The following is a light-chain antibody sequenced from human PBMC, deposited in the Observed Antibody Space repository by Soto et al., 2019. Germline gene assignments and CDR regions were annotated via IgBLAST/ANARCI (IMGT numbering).Light chain of an antibody. CDR2: DAS. CDR1: QSISSW. Sequence: DIQMTQSPSNLSASLGDRVTITCRASQSISSWLAWYQQKPGKAPNLLISDASSLQSGVPSRFSGSGSGTDFTLTISSLQPDDFATYYCQQYNSYSTFGQGTKV. V-gene: IGKV1-5*01. CDR3: QQYNSYST. J-gene: IGKJ1*01.